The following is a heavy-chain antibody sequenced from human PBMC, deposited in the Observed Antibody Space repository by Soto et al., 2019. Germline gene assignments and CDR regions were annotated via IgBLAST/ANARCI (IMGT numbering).Heavy chain of an antibody. CDR1: GGYINSGGFY. CDR2: IFHSGST. D-gene: IGHD6-13*01. CDR3: ARGGMAGHWCDP. V-gene: IGHV4-31*03. Sequence: QVQLQESGPGLLKPSQTLSLTCNVSGGYINSGGFYWSWIRQHPGKGLEWIGYIFHSGSTLYNPSLNSRVTLTADTSKNQLTLNPLSVTVADTAVYYCARGGMAGHWCDPWGQGTLVTVSS. J-gene: IGHJ5*02.